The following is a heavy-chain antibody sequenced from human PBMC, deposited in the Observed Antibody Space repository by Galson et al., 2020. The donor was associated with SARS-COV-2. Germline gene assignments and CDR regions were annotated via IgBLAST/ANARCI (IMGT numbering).Heavy chain of an antibody. D-gene: IGHD3-22*01. CDR3: ARDPYYYDSSGYTPVIAEDKNAEYFQH. J-gene: IGHJ1*01. Sequence: ASVKVSCKASGYTFTSYAMHWVRQDPGQRLEWMGWINAGNGNTKYSQKFQGRVTITRDTSASTAYMKLSSLRSEDTAVYYCARDPYYYDSSGYTPVIAEDKNAEYFQHWGQGTLVTVSS. CDR1: GYTFTSYA. V-gene: IGHV1-3*01. CDR2: INAGNGNT.